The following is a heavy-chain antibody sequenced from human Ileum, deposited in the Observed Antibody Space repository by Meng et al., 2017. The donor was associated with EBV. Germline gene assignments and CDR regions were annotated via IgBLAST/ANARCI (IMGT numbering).Heavy chain of an antibody. V-gene: IGHV4-4*02. CDR2: TSHSGST. D-gene: IGHD3-22*01. CDR1: GGAISRSDW. Sequence: QLQRQEGGPGLVKPSATLSLTCAVSGGAISRSDWWSWVRQPPGKGLEWIGETSHSGSTNYSPSLKSRVTISLDKSKNQLSLKLNSVTAADTAVYYCASSDYYRSDYWGQGTLVTVSS. J-gene: IGHJ4*02. CDR3: ASSDYYRSDY.